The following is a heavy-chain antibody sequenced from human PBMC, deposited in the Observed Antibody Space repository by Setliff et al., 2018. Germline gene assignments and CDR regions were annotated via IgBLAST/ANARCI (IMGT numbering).Heavy chain of an antibody. V-gene: IGHV4-34*01. Sequence: SETLSLTCAVYGGSFSGYYWSWIRQPPGKGLEWIGEINHTGSTNYSPSLKSRVTTSIDTSKNQFSLKLSSVTAADTAVYYCARARYCSGGRCYWTWLDSWAQGTLVTVSS. J-gene: IGHJ5*01. CDR3: ARARYCSGGRCYWTWLDS. CDR2: INHTGST. D-gene: IGHD2-15*01. CDR1: GGSFSGYY.